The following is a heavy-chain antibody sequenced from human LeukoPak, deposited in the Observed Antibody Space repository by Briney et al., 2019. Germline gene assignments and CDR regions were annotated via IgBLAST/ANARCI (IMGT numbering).Heavy chain of an antibody. D-gene: IGHD1-26*01. CDR3: ARGQWGLDY. CDR2: ISPDGTTS. V-gene: IGHV3-11*01. Sequence: GGSLRLSCAAAGFTFSDHYMTWIRQAPGKALEWVSYISPDGTTSYYADSLKGRFTVSRDNAKNSLYLQMNSLSAEDTAVYFCARGQWGLDYWAREPWSPSPQ. J-gene: IGHJ4*02. CDR1: GFTFSDHY.